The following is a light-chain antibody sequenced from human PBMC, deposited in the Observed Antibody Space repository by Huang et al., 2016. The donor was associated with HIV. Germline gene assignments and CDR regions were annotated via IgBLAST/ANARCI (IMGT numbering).Light chain of an antibody. J-gene: IGKJ1*01. Sequence: DIQMSQSPSTLSASVGDRVTITCRASQSVSSWLAWYQQKPGKAPKLLIYKASTLESGVPSRCSGSGSGTEFTLTISILEPDDFASYYCQQYNTYSTFGQGTKVEIK. CDR1: QSVSSW. CDR3: QQYNTYST. CDR2: KAS. V-gene: IGKV1-5*03.